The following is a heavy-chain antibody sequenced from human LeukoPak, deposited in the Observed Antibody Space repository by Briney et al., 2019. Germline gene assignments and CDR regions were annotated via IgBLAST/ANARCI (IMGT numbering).Heavy chain of an antibody. CDR3: ARVWWPGITGTTGWFDP. D-gene: IGHD1-20*01. CDR1: GGTFSSYA. Sequence: GASVKVSCKASGGTFSSYAISWVRQAPGQGLEWMGGIIPIFGTANYAQKFQGRVTITADESTSTAYMELSSLRSEDTAVYYCARVWWPGITGTTGWFDPWGQGTLVTVSS. V-gene: IGHV1-69*13. J-gene: IGHJ5*02. CDR2: IIPIFGTA.